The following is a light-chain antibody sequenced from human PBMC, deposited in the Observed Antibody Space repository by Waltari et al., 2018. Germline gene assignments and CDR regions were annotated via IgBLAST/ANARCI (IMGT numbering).Light chain of an antibody. CDR1: DSDIGAYNY. V-gene: IGLV2-14*03. Sequence: QSALAQPASVSGSPGQSSTIPCTGTDSDIGAYNYVSWYQQHPGIAPKLLLYDVSDRPSGVSDRFSGSKSGKTASLTISGLQPEDAADYYCSSYTRRNTVIFGGGTKLTVV. CDR2: DVS. J-gene: IGLJ2*01. CDR3: SSYTRRNTVI.